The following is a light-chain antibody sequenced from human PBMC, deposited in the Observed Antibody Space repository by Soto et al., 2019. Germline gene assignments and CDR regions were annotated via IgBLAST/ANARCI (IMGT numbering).Light chain of an antibody. V-gene: IGKV3-20*01. CDR2: GAS. Sequence: EIVLTQSPVTLSLSPGERATLSCRASQSVSSYLAWYQQKPGQAPRLLISGASSRATGIPDRFTGSGSETSFTLTISRLEPEDFALYYCQHYQSGHPITFGQGTRLEI. J-gene: IGKJ5*01. CDR3: QHYQSGHPIT. CDR1: QSVSSY.